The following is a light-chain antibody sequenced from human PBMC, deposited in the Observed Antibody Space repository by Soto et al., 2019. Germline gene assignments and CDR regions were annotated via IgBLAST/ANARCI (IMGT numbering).Light chain of an antibody. Sequence: IQLAQSPSTLSASVVDRVTITCRASQSVRTWLAWFQQKPGKAPKLLIYKATTLESGVPSRFSGSGSGTEFTLTISSLQPDDFATYYCQQYYSYPWTFAQGTKVDIK. CDR1: QSVRTW. J-gene: IGKJ1*01. V-gene: IGKV1-5*03. CDR2: KAT. CDR3: QQYYSYPWT.